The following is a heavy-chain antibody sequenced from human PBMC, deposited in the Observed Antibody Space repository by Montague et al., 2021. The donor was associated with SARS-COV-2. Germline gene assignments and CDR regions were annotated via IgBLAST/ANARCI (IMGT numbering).Heavy chain of an antibody. D-gene: IGHD2-8*02. Sequence: SLSLSCAASGFTLSSYWMYWVRQAPGKGLVWISRIHYDGSSTNYADSVKGRFTISRDTAKNTLHLQMNSLRAEDTAVYYCARAYYTGLYPFDYWGQGTLVTVSS. CDR1: GFTLSSYW. V-gene: IGHV3-74*01. CDR2: IHYDGSST. CDR3: ARAYYTGLYPFDY. J-gene: IGHJ4*02.